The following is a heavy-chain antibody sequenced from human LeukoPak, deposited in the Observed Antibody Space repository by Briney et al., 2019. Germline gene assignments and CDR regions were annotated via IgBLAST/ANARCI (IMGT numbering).Heavy chain of an antibody. V-gene: IGHV1-46*01. CDR3: AREGVAGTGLDY. CDR2: INPSGGT. CDR1: GGTFSSYA. J-gene: IGHJ4*02. D-gene: IGHD6-13*01. Sequence: ASVKVSCKASGGTFSSYAISWVRQAPGQGLEWMGIINPSGGTSYAQKLQGRIIMTRDTSTVYMALSSLRSEDTAVYYCAREGVAGTGLDYWGQGTLVTVSS.